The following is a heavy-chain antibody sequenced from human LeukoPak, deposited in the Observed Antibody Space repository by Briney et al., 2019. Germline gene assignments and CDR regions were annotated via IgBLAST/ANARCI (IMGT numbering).Heavy chain of an antibody. CDR2: ISAYNGNT. D-gene: IGHD4-17*01. Sequence: ASVKVSCRASVYTFTSYGISWVRQAPGQGLEWMGWISAYNGNTNYAQKLQGRVTMTTDTSTSTAYMELRSLRSDDTAVYYCARVRVTNAYYYSGMDVWGQGTTVTVSS. CDR3: ARVRVTNAYYYSGMDV. CDR1: VYTFTSYG. J-gene: IGHJ6*02. V-gene: IGHV1-18*01.